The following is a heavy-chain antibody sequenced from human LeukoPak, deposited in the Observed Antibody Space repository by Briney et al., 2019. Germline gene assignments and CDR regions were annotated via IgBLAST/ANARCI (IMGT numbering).Heavy chain of an antibody. CDR3: ARDRHVNWGSDDAFDI. CDR2: ISSSSSYI. D-gene: IGHD7-27*01. V-gene: IGHV3-21*01. Sequence: KAGGSPRLSCAASGFTFSSYSMNWVRQAPGKGLEWVSSISSSSSYIYYADSVKGRSTISRDNAKNSLYLQMNSLRAEDTAVYYCARDRHVNWGSDDAFDIWGQGTMVTVSS. CDR1: GFTFSSYS. J-gene: IGHJ3*02.